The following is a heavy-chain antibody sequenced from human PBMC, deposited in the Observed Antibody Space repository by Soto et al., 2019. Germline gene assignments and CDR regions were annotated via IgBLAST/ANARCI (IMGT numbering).Heavy chain of an antibody. CDR3: AKTRELELGPYYCDY. V-gene: IGHV3-9*01. CDR1: GFTFDDYA. CDR2: ISWNSGSI. J-gene: IGHJ4*02. D-gene: IGHD1-7*01. Sequence: EVQLVESGGGLVQPGRSLRLSCAASGFTFDDYAMHWVRQAPGKGLEWVSGISWNSGSIGYADSVKGRFTISRDKAKNSLYLQMNSLRAEDTALYYCAKTRELELGPYYCDYGGQGTLVTVSS.